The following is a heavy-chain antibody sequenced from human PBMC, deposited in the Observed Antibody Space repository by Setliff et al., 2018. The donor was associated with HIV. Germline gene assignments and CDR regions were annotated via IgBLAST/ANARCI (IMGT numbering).Heavy chain of an antibody. CDR2: TSHSGKT. CDR1: GGPLSGHY. J-gene: IGHJ4*02. D-gene: IGHD6-13*01. CDR3: ARHSLGNIGDY. Sequence: SETLSLTCAVYGGPLSGHYWSWIRQPPGQGLEWIGETSHSGKTNYNPSLKSRVIISVDTSKNQFSLRLNSVTAADTAVYYCARHSLGNIGDYWGQGTLVTVSS. V-gene: IGHV4-34*01.